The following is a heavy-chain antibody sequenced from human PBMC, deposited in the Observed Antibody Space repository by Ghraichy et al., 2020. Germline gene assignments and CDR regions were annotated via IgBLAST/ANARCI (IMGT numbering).Heavy chain of an antibody. CDR2: IIPIFGTA. J-gene: IGHJ3*02. Sequence: SVKVSCKASGGTFSSYAISWVRQAPGQGLEWMGGIIPIFGTANYAQKFQGRVTITADESTSTAYMELSSLRSEDTAVYYCARDTGSSTDYPPSLNAFDIWGQGTMVTVSS. CDR1: GGTFSSYA. D-gene: IGHD3-10*01. V-gene: IGHV1-69*13. CDR3: ARDTGSSTDYPPSLNAFDI.